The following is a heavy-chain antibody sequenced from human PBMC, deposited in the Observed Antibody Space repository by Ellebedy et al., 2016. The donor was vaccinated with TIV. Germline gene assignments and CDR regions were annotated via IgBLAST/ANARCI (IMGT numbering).Heavy chain of an antibody. CDR2: IYQDGGVQ. J-gene: IGHJ5*02. V-gene: IGHV3-7*01. D-gene: IGHD4-17*01. CDR1: GFSFRSYW. CDR3: ARRGSYGDYAVQINSWFDT. Sequence: PGGSLRLSCAASGFSFRSYWMGWVRQAPGKGLEWVANIYQDGGVQYYVDSVKGRFTIPRDNADNSLFLQMNRLRAEDTAVYFCARRGSYGDYAVQINSWFDTWGRGTLVTVSS.